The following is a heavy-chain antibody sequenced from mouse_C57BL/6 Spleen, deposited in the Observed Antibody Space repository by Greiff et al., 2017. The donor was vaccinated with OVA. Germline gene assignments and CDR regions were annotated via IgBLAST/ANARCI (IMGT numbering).Heavy chain of an antibody. Sequence: VQLQQPGAELVMPGASVKLSCKASGYTFTSYWMHWVKQRPGQGLEWIGEIDPSDSYTNYNQKFKGKSTLTVDKSSSTAYMQLSSLTSEDSAVYYCARAYYDYDQSAYYYAMDYWGQGTSVTVSS. CDR1: GYTFTSYW. CDR3: ARAYYDYDQSAYYYAMDY. J-gene: IGHJ4*01. CDR2: IDPSDSYT. D-gene: IGHD2-4*01. V-gene: IGHV1-69*01.